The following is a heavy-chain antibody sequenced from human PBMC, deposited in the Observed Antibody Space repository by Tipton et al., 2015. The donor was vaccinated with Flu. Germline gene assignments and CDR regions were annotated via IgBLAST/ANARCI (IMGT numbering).Heavy chain of an antibody. V-gene: IGHV4-59*01. CDR3: ARGAYYGTKY. CDR1: GGSISSYY. D-gene: IGHD3-22*01. CDR2: IYYSGST. J-gene: IGHJ4*02. Sequence: TLSLTCTVSGGSISSYYWSWIRQPPGKGLEWIGYIYYSGSTNYNPSLKSRVTISVDTSKNQFSLNLSSVTAADTAVYYCARGAYYGTKYWGQGTLVTVSS.